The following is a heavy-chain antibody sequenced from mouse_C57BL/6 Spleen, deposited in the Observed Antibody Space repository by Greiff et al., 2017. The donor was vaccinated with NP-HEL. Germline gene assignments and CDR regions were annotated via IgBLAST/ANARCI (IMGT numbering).Heavy chain of an antibody. D-gene: IGHD2-1*01. Sequence: DVKMVESGGGLVQPGESLKLSCESNEYEFPSHDMSWVRKTPEKRLELVAAINSDGGSTYYPDTMERRFIISRDNTKKTLYLQMSSLRSEDTALYYCARHNGNYVRYFDYWGQGTTLTVSS. J-gene: IGHJ2*01. CDR3: ARHNGNYVRYFDY. V-gene: IGHV5-2*01. CDR2: INSDGGST. CDR1: EYEFPSHD.